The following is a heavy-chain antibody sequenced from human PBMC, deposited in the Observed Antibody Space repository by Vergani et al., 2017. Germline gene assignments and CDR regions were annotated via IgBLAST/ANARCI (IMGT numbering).Heavy chain of an antibody. CDR1: GGSFSGYY. CDR2: INHSGST. Sequence: QVQLQQWGAGLLKPSETLSLTCAVYGGSFSGYYWSWIRQPPGKGLEWIGEINHSGSTNYNPSLKSRVTISVDTSKNQFSLKLSSVTAADTAVYYCARGRCIAAPPPSSRSCYYYYYMDVWGK. CDR3: ARGRCIAAPPPSSRSCYYYYYMDV. V-gene: IGHV4-34*01. J-gene: IGHJ6*03. D-gene: IGHD6-6*01.